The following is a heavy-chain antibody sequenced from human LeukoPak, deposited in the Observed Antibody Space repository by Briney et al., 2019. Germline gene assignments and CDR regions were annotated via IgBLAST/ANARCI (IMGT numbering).Heavy chain of an antibody. Sequence: SETLSLTCTVSGGPISSNSYYWGWIRQPPGKGLEWIGSIYYSGSTYYNPSLKSRITISVDTSKNQFSLKLSSVTAADTAVYYCARHPDHYGDYGELYFDYWGQGTLVTVSS. D-gene: IGHD4-17*01. CDR1: GGPISSNSYY. V-gene: IGHV4-39*01. CDR2: IYYSGST. CDR3: ARHPDHYGDYGELYFDY. J-gene: IGHJ4*02.